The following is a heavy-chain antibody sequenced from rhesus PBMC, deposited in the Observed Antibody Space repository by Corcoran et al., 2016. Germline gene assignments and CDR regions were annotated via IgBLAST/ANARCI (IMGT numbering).Heavy chain of an antibody. V-gene: IGHV3S16*01. D-gene: IGHD6-31*01. CDR1: GFTFSDYY. CDR3: TRDTYSGWVGSDS. Sequence: EVQLVESGGGLVQPGGSLRLSCAASGFTFSDYYMTWVRQAPGKGLEWVSSVSSTSSYIYYADSVKGRFTISRDNAKNSLSLQMNSLKTEDTAVYYCTRDTYSGWVGSDSWGQGVVVTVSS. CDR2: VSSTSSYI. J-gene: IGHJ6*01.